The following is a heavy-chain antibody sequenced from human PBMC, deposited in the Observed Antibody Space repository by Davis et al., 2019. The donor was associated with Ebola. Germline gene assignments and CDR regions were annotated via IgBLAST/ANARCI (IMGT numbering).Heavy chain of an antibody. J-gene: IGHJ5*02. V-gene: IGHV4-34*01. Sequence: MPSETLSLTCAVYSGSFSGYYWSWIRQPPGKGLEWIGEINHSGSTNYNPSLKSRVTISVDTSKNQFSLKLSSVTAADTAVYYCARTRHSVVVAATSHWFDPWGQGTLVTVSS. D-gene: IGHD2-15*01. CDR2: INHSGST. CDR1: SGSFSGYY. CDR3: ARTRHSVVVAATSHWFDP.